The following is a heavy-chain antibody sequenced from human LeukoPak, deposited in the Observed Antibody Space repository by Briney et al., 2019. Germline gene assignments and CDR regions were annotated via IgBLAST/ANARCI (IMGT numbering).Heavy chain of an antibody. J-gene: IGHJ4*02. CDR2: ISSSSSSYT. V-gene: IGHV3-21*05. CDR3: ASGYCSGGSCYSAYY. Sequence: PGGSLRLSCAASGFTFSSYAMHWVRQAPGKGLEWVSYISSSSSSYTNYADSVKGRFTISRDNAKNSLYLQMNSLRAEDTAVYYCASGYCSGGSCYSAYYWGQGTLVTVSS. CDR1: GFTFSSYA. D-gene: IGHD2-15*01.